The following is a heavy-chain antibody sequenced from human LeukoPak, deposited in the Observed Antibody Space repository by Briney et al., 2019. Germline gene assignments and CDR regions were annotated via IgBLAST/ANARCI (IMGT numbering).Heavy chain of an antibody. D-gene: IGHD1-1*01. Sequence: GGSLRLSCAVSGFTFSTYGMHWVCQAPGKGLEWVAVIWYDGSNKYYADSVKGRFTISRDNSKNTLYLQMNSLRAEDTAVYYCAKEYRNYYYMDVWGKGTTVTVS. CDR3: AKEYRNYYYMDV. CDR1: GFTFSTYG. J-gene: IGHJ6*03. CDR2: IWYDGSNK. V-gene: IGHV3-33*06.